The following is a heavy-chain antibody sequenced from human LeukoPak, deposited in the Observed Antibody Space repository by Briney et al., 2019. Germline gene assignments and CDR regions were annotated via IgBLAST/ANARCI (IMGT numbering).Heavy chain of an antibody. CDR2: IIPIFGTA. D-gene: IGHD6-25*01. V-gene: IGHV1-69*05. CDR3: ARRLPWHDAFDI. Sequence: SVKVSCKASGGTFSSYAISWVRQAPGQGLEWMGRIIPIFGTANYAQKFQGRVTLTTDESTSTAYMELSSLRSEDTAVYYCARRLPWHDAFDIWGQGTMVTVSS. CDR1: GGTFSSYA. J-gene: IGHJ3*02.